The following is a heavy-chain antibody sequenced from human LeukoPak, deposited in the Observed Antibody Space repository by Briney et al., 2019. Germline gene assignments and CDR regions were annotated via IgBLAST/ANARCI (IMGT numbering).Heavy chain of an antibody. J-gene: IGHJ6*02. V-gene: IGHV6-1*01. CDR2: TYYRSKGYN. D-gene: IGHD3-16*01. CDR3: ARGGDRPGRYYYYGMDV. CDR1: GDSVPSSSAT. Sequence: SQTLSLTCAISGDSVPSSSATWNWIRQSPSRGLEWLGRTYYRSKGYNDYAVSVKGRITINPDTSKNQFSLQLNSVTPEDTAVYFCARGGDRPGRYYYYGMDVWGQGTTVTVSS.